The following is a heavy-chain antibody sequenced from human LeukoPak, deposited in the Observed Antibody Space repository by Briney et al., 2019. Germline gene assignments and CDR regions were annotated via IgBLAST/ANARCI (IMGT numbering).Heavy chain of an antibody. J-gene: IGHJ4*02. CDR3: AKRGVVIRGILVIGYHQEAYHYDF. CDR1: GISLSNYA. D-gene: IGHD3-10*01. Sequence: GGSLRLSCVVSGISLSNYAMTWVRRAPGKGLEWVSYISERGGSTTYADSVKGRFIISRDTSLNTLYLQMNNLRAEDTAVYFCAKRGVVIRGILVIGYHQEAYHYDFRGQGVLVTVSS. CDR2: ISERGGST. V-gene: IGHV3-23*01.